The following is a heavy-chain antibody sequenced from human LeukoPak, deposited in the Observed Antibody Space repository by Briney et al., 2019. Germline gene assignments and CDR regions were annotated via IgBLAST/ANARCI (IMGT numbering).Heavy chain of an antibody. CDR2: IIPIFGTA. CDR3: SAAAGSGY. CDR1: GGTFSSYA. Sequence: SATVFCQASGGTFSSYAISWVRQAPGQGLEWMGGIIPIFGTANYAQKFQGRVTITADESTSTAYMELSSLRSEDTAVYYCSAAAGSGYWGQGTLVTVSS. J-gene: IGHJ4*02. D-gene: IGHD6-13*01. V-gene: IGHV1-69*13.